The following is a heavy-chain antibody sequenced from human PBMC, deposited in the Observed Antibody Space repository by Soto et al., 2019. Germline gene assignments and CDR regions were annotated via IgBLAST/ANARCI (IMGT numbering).Heavy chain of an antibody. D-gene: IGHD3-22*01. CDR1: GFTFSSHA. CDR2: ISGSGGST. CDR3: ANYDSSGYYTVFDY. J-gene: IGHJ4*02. V-gene: IGHV3-23*01. Sequence: PGGSLRLSCAASGFTFSSHAMSWVRQAPGKGLEWVSAISGSGGSTYYADSVKGRFTISRDNSKNTLYLQMNSLRAEDTAVYYCANYDSSGYYTVFDYCGPAPLVTVSS.